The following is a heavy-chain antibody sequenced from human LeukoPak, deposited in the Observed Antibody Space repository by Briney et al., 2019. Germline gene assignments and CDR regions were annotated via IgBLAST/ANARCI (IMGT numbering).Heavy chain of an antibody. CDR2: IYYSGST. CDR1: GGSISSYY. CDR3: ARDTTYYGSGSYR. V-gene: IGHV4-59*01. Sequence: PSETLSLTCTVYGGSISSYYWSWVRQPPGKGLEWMGYIYYSGSTNYNPSLKSRGTISVDTTKNQYSLKLSSVTAADTAVYYCARDTTYYGSGSYRWGQGTLVTVSS. J-gene: IGHJ4*02. D-gene: IGHD3-10*01.